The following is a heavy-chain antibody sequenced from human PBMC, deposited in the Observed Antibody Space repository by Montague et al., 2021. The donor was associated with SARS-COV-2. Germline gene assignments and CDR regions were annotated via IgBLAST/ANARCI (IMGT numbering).Heavy chain of an antibody. V-gene: IGHV3-33*01. Sequence: RLSFSASGFIFSSYGMHWVRQAPGKGLEWVAIIWYDVSKNYYADSVKGRFTISRDNSKNALYLQMNTLRAEDTAVYYCARDSSSGSDWYYYYGMDVWGQGTMVTVSS. CDR1: GFIFSSYG. J-gene: IGHJ6*02. CDR2: IWYDVSKN. D-gene: IGHD6-13*01. CDR3: ARDSSSGSDWYYYYGMDV.